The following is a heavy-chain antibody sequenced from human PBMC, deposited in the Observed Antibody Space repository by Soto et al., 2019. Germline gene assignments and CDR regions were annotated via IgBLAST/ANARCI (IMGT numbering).Heavy chain of an antibody. Sequence: EVQLLESGGGLVQPGGSLRLSCAASGFTFSSYAMSWVRQAPGKGLEWVSAISGSGGSTYYADSVKGRFTISRDNSKNTLYLQMNSLRAEDAAVYYCAKDRGSGSYSVGDWLDPWGQGSLVTVSS. CDR3: AKDRGSGSYSVGDWLDP. J-gene: IGHJ5*02. CDR1: GFTFSSYA. V-gene: IGHV3-23*01. CDR2: ISGSGGST. D-gene: IGHD3-10*01.